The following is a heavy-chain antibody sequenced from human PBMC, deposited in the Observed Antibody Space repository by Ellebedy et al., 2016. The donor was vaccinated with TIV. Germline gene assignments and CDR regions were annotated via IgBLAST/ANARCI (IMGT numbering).Heavy chain of an antibody. CDR1: GFTFSNDW. CDR3: AREVLPSSKGGPFDI. J-gene: IGHJ3*02. V-gene: IGHV3-74*01. CDR2: INSDGSTT. Sequence: ETLSLTCAASGFTFSNDWMHWVRQAPGKGLEWVSSINSDGSTTRYADSVQGRFAISRDNAKNTLYLQMNSVRAEDTAVYYCAREVLPSSKGGPFDIWGQGTMVTVSS. D-gene: IGHD2-2*01.